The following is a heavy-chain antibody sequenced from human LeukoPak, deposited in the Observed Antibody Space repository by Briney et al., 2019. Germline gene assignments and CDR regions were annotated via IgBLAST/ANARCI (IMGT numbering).Heavy chain of an antibody. J-gene: IGHJ3*02. V-gene: IGHV4-4*07. CDR1: GGSISSYY. CDR2: IYTSGST. CDR3: ARHISDYGGSPHRAFDI. Sequence: SETLSLTCTVSGGSISSYYWSWIRQPAGKGLEWIGRIYTSGSTNYNPSLKSRVTMSVDTSKNQFSLKLSSVTAADTAVYFCARHISDYGGSPHRAFDIWGQGTMVTVSS. D-gene: IGHD4-23*01.